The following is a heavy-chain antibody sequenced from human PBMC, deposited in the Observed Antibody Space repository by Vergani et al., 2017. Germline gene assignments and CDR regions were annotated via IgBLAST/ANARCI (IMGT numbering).Heavy chain of an antibody. J-gene: IGHJ6*02. D-gene: IGHD6-19*01. CDR2: IIPIFGIV. CDR1: GGTFSSNA. V-gene: IGHV1-69*01. CDR3: ARADPVAGTYYYGLDC. Sequence: QVQVVQSGAEVKKPGSSVKVSCKSSGGTFSSNAFSWVRQAPGQGLEWIGGIIPIFGIVNYAQKFQGRVTITADESTSTAYLELGSLRSEDTAFYYCARADPVAGTYYYGLDCWGQGTTVTVSS.